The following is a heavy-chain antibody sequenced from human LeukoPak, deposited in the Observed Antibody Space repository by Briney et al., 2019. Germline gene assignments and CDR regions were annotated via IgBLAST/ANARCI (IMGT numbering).Heavy chain of an antibody. V-gene: IGHV1-69*04. CDR2: IIPILGIA. CDR3: ARVDYGDYHDAFDI. J-gene: IGHJ3*02. CDR1: GGTFSSYA. D-gene: IGHD4-17*01. Sequence: SVKVSCKASGGTFSSYAISWVRQAPGQGLEWMGRIIPILGIANYAQKFQGRVTITADKSTSTAYMELSSLRSEDTAVYYCARVDYGDYHDAFDIWGQGTVVTVSS.